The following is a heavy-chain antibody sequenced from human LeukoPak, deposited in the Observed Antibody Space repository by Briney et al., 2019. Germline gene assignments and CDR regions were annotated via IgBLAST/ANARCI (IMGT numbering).Heavy chain of an antibody. Sequence: ASVKVSCKISGHTLTELSMHWVRQTRGNGLEWMGGFTPEDHKTVYAQKFQGRISLIEDTSTNTAYMELSSLTSEDTAVYYCATESLFGAIKSPDYWSQGTLVTVSS. J-gene: IGHJ4*02. CDR2: FTPEDHKT. D-gene: IGHD3-3*01. V-gene: IGHV1-24*01. CDR3: ATESLFGAIKSPDY. CDR1: GHTLTELS.